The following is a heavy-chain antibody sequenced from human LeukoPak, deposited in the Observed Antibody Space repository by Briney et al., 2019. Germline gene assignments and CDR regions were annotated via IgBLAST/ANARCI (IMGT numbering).Heavy chain of an antibody. D-gene: IGHD2-21*02. Sequence: GGTLRLSCAASGFTFSNYGMSWVRQAPGKGLEWVSVIRGSGGGTYYADSVKGRFTISRDNSKNTVYLQMNSLRAEDTAVYYCVKARMPHCGTDCLESWGQGTLVTVSS. J-gene: IGHJ4*02. CDR2: IRGSGGGT. CDR1: GFTFSNYG. CDR3: VKARMPHCGTDCLES. V-gene: IGHV3-23*01.